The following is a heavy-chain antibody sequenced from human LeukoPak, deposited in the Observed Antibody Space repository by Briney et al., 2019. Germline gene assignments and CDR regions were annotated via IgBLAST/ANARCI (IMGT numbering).Heavy chain of an antibody. V-gene: IGHV3-53*04. CDR2: IYSGGST. J-gene: IGHJ3*02. Sequence: AGGSLRLSCAASGFTVSSNYMSWVRQAPGKGLECVSIIYSGGSTYYADSVKGRFTISRHNSKNTLYLQMNSLRAEDTAVYYCAREVGGSAFDIWGQGTMVTVSS. CDR3: AREVGGSAFDI. CDR1: GFTVSSNY. D-gene: IGHD3-16*01.